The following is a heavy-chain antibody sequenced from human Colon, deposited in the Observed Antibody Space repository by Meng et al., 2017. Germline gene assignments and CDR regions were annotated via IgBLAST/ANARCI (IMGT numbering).Heavy chain of an antibody. V-gene: IGHV4-30-4*01. CDR2: IHSSGNT. J-gene: IGHJ4*02. D-gene: IGHD2-2*01. Sequence: QVQLQESGPGVVKPSQTLSLTCTISGGSINSADYSWNWIRQSPGQGLEWLGSIHSSGNTYYAPSLKSRLTRSLDTSKNQFSLGLTSVTAADTAVYYCARNPVIPDARTFDFWGQGALVTVSS. CDR1: GGSINSADYS. CDR3: ARNPVIPDARTFDF.